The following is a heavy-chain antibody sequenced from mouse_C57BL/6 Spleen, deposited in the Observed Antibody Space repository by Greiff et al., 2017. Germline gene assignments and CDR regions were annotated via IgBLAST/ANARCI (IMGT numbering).Heavy chain of an antibody. CDR2: ISSGGDYI. Sequence: EVQVVESGEGLVKPGGSLKLSCAASGFTFSSYAMSWVRQTPEKRLEWVAYISSGGDYIYYADTVKGRFTISRDNARNTLYLQMSSLKSEDTAMYYCTRDRLGPFAYWGQGTLVTVSA. D-gene: IGHD4-1*01. J-gene: IGHJ3*01. CDR1: GFTFSSYA. V-gene: IGHV5-9-1*02. CDR3: TRDRLGPFAY.